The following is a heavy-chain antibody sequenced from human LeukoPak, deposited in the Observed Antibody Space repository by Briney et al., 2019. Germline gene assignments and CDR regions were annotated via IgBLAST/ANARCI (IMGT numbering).Heavy chain of an antibody. CDR2: ISGSGGST. CDR3: VRLVYGSGSYYENLFDP. CDR1: GFTFSSYG. Sequence: GGSLRLSCAASGFTFSSYGMSWVRQAPGKGLEWVSAISGSGGSTYYADSVKGRFTISRDNAKNSLYLQMNSLRAEDTAVYYCVRLVYGSGSYYENLFDPWGQGTLVTVSS. J-gene: IGHJ5*02. V-gene: IGHV3-23*01. D-gene: IGHD3-10*01.